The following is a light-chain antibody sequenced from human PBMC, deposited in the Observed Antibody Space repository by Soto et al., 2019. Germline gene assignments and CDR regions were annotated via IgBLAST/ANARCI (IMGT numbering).Light chain of an antibody. CDR2: GAS. V-gene: IGKV3-20*01. CDR1: QSVSSSY. Sequence: VLAQSAGTQTLSPGEGATLSCRASQSVSSSYLAWYQQKPGQAPRLLIYGASSRATGIPDRFSGSGSGTDFTLTISRLEPEDFAVYYCQQYGSSPGTFGQGTKVDIK. CDR3: QQYGSSPGT. J-gene: IGKJ1*01.